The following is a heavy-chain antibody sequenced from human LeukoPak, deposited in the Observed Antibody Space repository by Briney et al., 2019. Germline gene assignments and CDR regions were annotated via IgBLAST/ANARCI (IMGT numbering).Heavy chain of an antibody. Sequence: SETLSLTCAVYGGSFSGYYWSWIRQPPGKGLEWIGEINHSGSTNYNPSLKSRATISVDTSKNQFSLKLSSVTAADTAVYYCARGDDGDYVFGYWGQGTLVTVSS. V-gene: IGHV4-34*01. D-gene: IGHD4-17*01. J-gene: IGHJ4*02. CDR2: INHSGST. CDR1: GGSFSGYY. CDR3: ARGDDGDYVFGY.